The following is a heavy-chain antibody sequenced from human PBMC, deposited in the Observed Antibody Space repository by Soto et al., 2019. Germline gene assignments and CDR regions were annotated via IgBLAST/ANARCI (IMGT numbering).Heavy chain of an antibody. J-gene: IGHJ4*02. CDR2: IYYSGNT. Sequence: QLHLQESGPGLVKPSETLSLTCTVSGDSINSGTYSWGWIRQPPGKGLEDIGTIYYSGNTYYNSSLKSRVTISLDTSKNQFSLKLTSVTAADTAVYYCARHRPQEDGTKKGFEHWGQGTLVTVSS. D-gene: IGHD2-15*01. CDR1: GDSINSGTYS. CDR3: ARHRPQEDGTKKGFEH. V-gene: IGHV4-39*01.